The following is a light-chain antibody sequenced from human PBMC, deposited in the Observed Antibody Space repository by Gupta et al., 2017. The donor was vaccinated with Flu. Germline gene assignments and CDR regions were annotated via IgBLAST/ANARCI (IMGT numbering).Light chain of an antibody. V-gene: IGKV3-20*01. CDR3: QQYDTSPRYT. CDR1: QSVSNNY. J-gene: IGKJ2*01. Sequence: EVVLTQSPGTLSLSPGERATLSCRASQSVSNNYLAWYQHKPGQAPRLLIYGASRRATCIPDRVSGSGSGTDFTLTISRLEPEDFAVYYCQQYDTSPRYTFGQGTKLEIK. CDR2: GAS.